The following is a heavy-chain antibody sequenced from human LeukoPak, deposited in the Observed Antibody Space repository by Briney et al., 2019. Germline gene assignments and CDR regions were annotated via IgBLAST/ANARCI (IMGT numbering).Heavy chain of an antibody. Sequence: GGSLRLSCAGSGFTFSNYGIHWVRQAPGKGLEWVSYITGSSDTIYYADSVKGRFTISRDNAKNSLYLQMSSLRAEDTAVYYCARELYSSSSYFDYWGQGTLVTVSS. CDR1: GFTFSNYG. CDR3: ARELYSSSSYFDY. V-gene: IGHV3-48*01. D-gene: IGHD6-6*01. J-gene: IGHJ4*02. CDR2: ITGSSDTI.